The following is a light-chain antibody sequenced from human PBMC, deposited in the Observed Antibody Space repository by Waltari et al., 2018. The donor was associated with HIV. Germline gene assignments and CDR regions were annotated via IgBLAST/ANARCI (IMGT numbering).Light chain of an antibody. CDR1: SSNIGSNY. J-gene: IGLJ1*01. CDR2: GNN. CDR3: AAWGDSLTSYV. V-gene: IGLV1-47*01. Sequence: QSVLTQPPSASETPGQRVTISCSGSSSNIGSNYVYWYRHLPGTAPKLLILGNNKRPSGVPYLFSGSKSGTSASLAISVLRSEDEADYYCAAWGDSLTSYVFGTGTKVTVL.